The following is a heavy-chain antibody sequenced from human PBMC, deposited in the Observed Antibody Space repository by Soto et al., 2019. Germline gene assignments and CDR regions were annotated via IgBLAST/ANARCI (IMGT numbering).Heavy chain of an antibody. J-gene: IGHJ4*02. V-gene: IGHV3-74*01. CDR3: ATAEVDY. Sequence: GGSLRLSCAASGFSFGSYALSWVRQAPGKGLEWVSRMNSDGSIINYKDSVKGRFTVSRDNAKNTLYLQMNSLRVEDTAVYYCATAEVDYWGPGTLVTVSS. CDR1: GFSFGSYA. CDR2: MNSDGSII.